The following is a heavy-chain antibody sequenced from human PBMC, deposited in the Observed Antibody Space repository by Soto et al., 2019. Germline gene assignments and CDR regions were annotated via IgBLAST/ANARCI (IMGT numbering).Heavy chain of an antibody. CDR1: GGTFSSYA. V-gene: IGHV1-69*13. Sequence: SVKVSCKASGGTFSSYAISWVRQAPGQRLEWMGGIIPIFGTADYAQKFQGRVTITADESTSTAYMELSSLRSEDTAVYYCASHYDSSGYYYRGLDYWGQGTLVTVSS. J-gene: IGHJ4*02. CDR3: ASHYDSSGYYYRGLDY. CDR2: IIPIFGTA. D-gene: IGHD3-22*01.